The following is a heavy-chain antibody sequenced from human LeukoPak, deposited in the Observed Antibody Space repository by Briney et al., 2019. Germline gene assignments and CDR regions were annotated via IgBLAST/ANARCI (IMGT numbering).Heavy chain of an antibody. CDR1: GFTFSDSY. CDR3: ARGKYSFDY. J-gene: IGHJ4*02. Sequence: PGGSLRLSCAASGFTFSDSYMCWIRQAPGKGLEYISYISSSGSTIYYADSVKGRFTLSRDNAKNSLSLEMNSLRAEDTAVYYCARGKYSFDYWGQGTLVTVSS. CDR2: ISSSGSTI. V-gene: IGHV3-11*01.